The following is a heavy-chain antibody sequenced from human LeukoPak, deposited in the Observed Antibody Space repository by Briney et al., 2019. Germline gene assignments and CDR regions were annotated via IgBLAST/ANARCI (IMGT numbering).Heavy chain of an antibody. CDR3: ARFYTTSQYGSGYMDV. Sequence: SETLSLTCTVSGGSISSSSYYWGWIRQPPGKGLEWIGSMSYSGSTYYNPSLKSRVTIAVDTSKTQFSLMLSSVTAADTAVYYCARFYTTSQYGSGYMDVWGKGTTVTVSS. J-gene: IGHJ6*03. CDR2: MSYSGST. D-gene: IGHD3-10*01. V-gene: IGHV4-39*01. CDR1: GGSISSSSYY.